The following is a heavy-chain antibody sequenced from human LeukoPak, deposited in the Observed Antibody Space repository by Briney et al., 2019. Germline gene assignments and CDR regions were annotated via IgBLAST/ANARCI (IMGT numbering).Heavy chain of an antibody. CDR1: GGSISSSSYY. D-gene: IGHD2-2*01. Sequence: SETLSLTCTVSGGSISSSSYYWSWIRQPPGKGLEWIAYVSYSGGTNYIPSLKSRVTISLDTSKNQFSLKLSSVTAADTAVYFCARGERPGLDYWGQGTLVTVSS. J-gene: IGHJ4*02. CDR2: VSYSGGT. V-gene: IGHV4-61*01. CDR3: ARGERPGLDY.